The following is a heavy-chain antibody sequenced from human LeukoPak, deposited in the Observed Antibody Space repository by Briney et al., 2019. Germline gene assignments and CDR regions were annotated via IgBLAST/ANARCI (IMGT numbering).Heavy chain of an antibody. Sequence: PGRSLRLSCAVSEFTFSHFAMHWVCQAPGQGLEWVAVVSSHGIDGYYADSVKGRFTISRDNSKNTLYLQIDSLRAEDTAIYYCTRDAYNFNDFDYWGQGTLVTVSS. CDR2: VSSHGIDG. V-gene: IGHV3-30*01. CDR1: EFTFSHFA. CDR3: TRDAYNFNDFDY. J-gene: IGHJ4*02. D-gene: IGHD5-24*01.